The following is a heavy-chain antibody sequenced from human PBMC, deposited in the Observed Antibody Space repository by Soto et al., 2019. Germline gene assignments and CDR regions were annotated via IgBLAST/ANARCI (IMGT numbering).Heavy chain of an antibody. CDR2: IYHSGST. CDR3: ARTKLRGGSQVWFDP. J-gene: IGHJ5*02. CDR1: GGSISSGGYS. Sequence: QLQLQESGSGLVKPSQTLSLTCAVSGGSISSGGYSWSWIRQPPGKGLEWIGYIYHSGSTYYNPSLKRRVTISVDRSKNQFSLKLSSVTAADTAVYYCARTKLRGGSQVWFDPWGQGTLVTVSS. D-gene: IGHD2-15*01. V-gene: IGHV4-30-2*01.